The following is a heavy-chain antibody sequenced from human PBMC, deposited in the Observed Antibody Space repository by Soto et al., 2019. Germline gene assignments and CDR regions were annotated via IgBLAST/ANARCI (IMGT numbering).Heavy chain of an antibody. V-gene: IGHV3-9*01. CDR3: AKDIGAVTYYYYGMDV. Sequence: EVQLVESGGGLVQPGRSLRLSCAASGFTFDDYAMHWVRQAPGKGLEWVSGISWNSGSIGYADSEKGRFTISRDNAKNSLYLQMNSLRAEDTALYYCAKDIGAVTYYYYGMDVWGQGTTVTVSS. J-gene: IGHJ6*02. CDR2: ISWNSGSI. CDR1: GFTFDDYA. D-gene: IGHD4-17*01.